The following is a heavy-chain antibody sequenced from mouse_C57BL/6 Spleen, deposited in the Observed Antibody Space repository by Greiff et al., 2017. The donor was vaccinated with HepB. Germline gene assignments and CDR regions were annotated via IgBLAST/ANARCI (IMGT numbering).Heavy chain of an antibody. CDR1: GYAFTNYL. Sequence: QVQLQQSGAELVRPGTSVKVSCKASGYAFTNYLIEWVKQRPGQGLEWIGVINPGSGGTNYNEKFKGKATLTADKSSSTAYMQLSSLTSEDSAVYFCARGDGYYCFDYWGQGTTLTVSS. D-gene: IGHD2-3*01. V-gene: IGHV1-54*01. CDR3: ARGDGYYCFDY. J-gene: IGHJ2*01. CDR2: INPGSGGT.